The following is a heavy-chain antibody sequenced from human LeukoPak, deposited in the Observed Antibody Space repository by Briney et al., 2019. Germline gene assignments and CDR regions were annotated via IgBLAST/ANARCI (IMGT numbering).Heavy chain of an antibody. V-gene: IGHV4-59*01. CDR2: IYNIGSI. CDR3: ARVNDGYSYGQHPYYFDF. J-gene: IGHJ4*02. D-gene: IGHD5-18*01. CDR1: GGSISTYY. Sequence: SGTPSLTCTVSGGSISTYYWSWVRQPPGKGLEWIWYIYNIGSINYTPSLQSRVTILIDKSKNQFSLKLSSVTAADTAVYYCARVNDGYSYGQHPYYFDFWGQGTLVTASS.